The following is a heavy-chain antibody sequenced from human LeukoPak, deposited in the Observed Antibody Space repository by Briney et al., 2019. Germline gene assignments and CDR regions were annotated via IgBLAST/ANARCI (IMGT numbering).Heavy chain of an antibody. CDR3: ASPEQQLSSHAFDI. J-gene: IGHJ3*02. Sequence: ASVKVSCKVSGYTLTELSMHWVRQAPGKGLEWMGGFDPEDGETIYAQKFQGRVTMTEDTSTDTAYMELSSMRSEDTAVYYCASPEQQLSSHAFDIWGQGTMVTVSS. CDR1: GYTLTELS. CDR2: FDPEDGET. V-gene: IGHV1-24*01. D-gene: IGHD6-13*01.